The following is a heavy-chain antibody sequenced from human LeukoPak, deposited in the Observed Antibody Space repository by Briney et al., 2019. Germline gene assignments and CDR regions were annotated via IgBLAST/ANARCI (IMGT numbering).Heavy chain of an antibody. D-gene: IGHD3-10*01. J-gene: IGHJ4*02. CDR3: ARSYPMNPMAFDY. Sequence: TLSLTCTVSGGSISSYYWSWVRQPPGKALEWLALIDWDDDKYYSTSLKTRLTISKDTSKNQVVLTMTNMDPVDTATYYCARSYPMNPMAFDYWGQGTLVTVSS. CDR2: IDWDDDK. CDR1: GGSISSYY. V-gene: IGHV2-70*18.